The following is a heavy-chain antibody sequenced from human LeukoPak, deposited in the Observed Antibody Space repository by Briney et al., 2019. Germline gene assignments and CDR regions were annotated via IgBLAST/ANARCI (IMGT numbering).Heavy chain of an antibody. CDR1: GGSISSYY. CDR2: IYYSGST. J-gene: IGHJ3*02. D-gene: IGHD3-3*01. Sequence: KASETLSLTCTVSGGSISSYYWSWIRQPPGKGLEWIGYIYYSGSTSYNPSLKSRVTISVDPSKNQFSLKLSSVTAADTAVYYCARSLQGYYDFPDAFDIWGQGTMVTVSS. V-gene: IGHV4-59*01. CDR3: ARSLQGYYDFPDAFDI.